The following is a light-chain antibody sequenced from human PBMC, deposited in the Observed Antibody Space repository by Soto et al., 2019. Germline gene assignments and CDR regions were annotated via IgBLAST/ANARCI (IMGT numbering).Light chain of an antibody. Sequence: QSALTQPASGSGSPGQSLTIPCTGTSNDIGGYNYVSWYQQFPGKAPKLIIYDVTNRPSGVSFRFSGSKSGNTASLTISGLQAEDEAGCSSYSSTSTRRLFGAGSKVTVL. CDR1: SNDIGGYNY. J-gene: IGLJ1*01. V-gene: IGLV2-14*03. CDR2: DVT. CDR3: SSYSSTSTRRL.